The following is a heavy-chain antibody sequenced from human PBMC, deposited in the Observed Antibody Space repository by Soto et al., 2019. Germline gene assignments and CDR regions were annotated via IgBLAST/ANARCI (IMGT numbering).Heavy chain of an antibody. D-gene: IGHD3-10*01. CDR2: IYGTGSTT. J-gene: IGHJ5*02. V-gene: IGHV3-23*01. CDR1: VLTFSNYA. Sequence: WGSLRLSCEASVLTFSNYAMSWVRQATGKGLEWVSAIYGTGSTTYYADSVKGRFTISRDNTNNTLYLQMNSLRAEDTARYYCAKTSGSGYNSWFDPCGPGTVVTVSS. CDR3: AKTSGSGYNSWFDP.